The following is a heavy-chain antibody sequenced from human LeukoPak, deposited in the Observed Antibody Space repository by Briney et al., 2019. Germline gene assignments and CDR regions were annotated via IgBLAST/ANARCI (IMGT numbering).Heavy chain of an antibody. Sequence: GGSLRLSCAASGFTFSSYGMHWVRQAPGKGLEWVAVISYDGSNKYYADSVKGRFTISRDNSKNTLYLQMNSLRAEDTAVYYCAKDLMGQWPQGYWGQGTLVTVSS. J-gene: IGHJ4*02. CDR3: AKDLMGQWPQGY. V-gene: IGHV3-30*18. CDR2: ISYDGSNK. CDR1: GFTFSSYG. D-gene: IGHD6-19*01.